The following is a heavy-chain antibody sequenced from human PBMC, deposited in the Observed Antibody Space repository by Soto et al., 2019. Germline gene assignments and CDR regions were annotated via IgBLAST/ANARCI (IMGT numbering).Heavy chain of an antibody. J-gene: IGHJ4*02. CDR2: ISYDGRKT. Sequence: QEQMVESGGGVVQPGRSLRLSCAASGFVFSSFALHWVRQAPGKGLELVALISYDGRKTYYAYSVKGLFTIPIDNSKTSLSMKMNSLRAEDTGVYFCARSYNTLTGSYLSIDHWGQGTRVTVSS. V-gene: IGHV3-30*04. CDR3: ARSYNTLTGSYLSIDH. CDR1: GFVFSSFA. D-gene: IGHD3-9*01.